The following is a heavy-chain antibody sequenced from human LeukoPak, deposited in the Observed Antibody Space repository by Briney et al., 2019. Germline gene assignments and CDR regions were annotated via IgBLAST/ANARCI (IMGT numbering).Heavy chain of an antibody. CDR1: GFTVSSNY. CDR2: IYSGGST. D-gene: IGHD3-10*01. J-gene: IGHJ4*02. Sequence: AGGSLRLSCAASGFTVSSNYMSWVRQAPGRGLEWVSVIYSGGSTYYADSVKGGFTISRDNSKNTLFLQMNSLRAGDTAVYYRARGTVTMVDYWGQGTLVTVSS. V-gene: IGHV3-66*01. CDR3: ARGTVTMVDY.